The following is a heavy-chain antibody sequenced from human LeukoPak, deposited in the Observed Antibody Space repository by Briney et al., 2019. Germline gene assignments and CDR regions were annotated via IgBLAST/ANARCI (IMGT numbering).Heavy chain of an antibody. CDR3: TTGSGAMTIGH. D-gene: IGHD4/OR15-4a*01. CDR1: GFTFTNAW. Sequence: GGSLRLSCAASGFTFTNAWMSWVRQAPGKGLEWVGRINSKTYGGTTYYAAPVKGRFTISRDDSRNTQYLQMNGLKTEDTAVYYCTTGSGAMTIGHWGQGTLVTVSS. V-gene: IGHV3-15*01. J-gene: IGHJ4*02. CDR2: INSKTYGGTT.